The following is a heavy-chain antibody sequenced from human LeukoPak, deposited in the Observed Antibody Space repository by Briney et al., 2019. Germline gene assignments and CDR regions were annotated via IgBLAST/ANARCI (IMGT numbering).Heavy chain of an antibody. CDR3: AKRTKIQLWSDLTIDI. CDR1: GFTFSHAW. CDR2: ISGSGGST. J-gene: IGHJ3*02. D-gene: IGHD5-18*01. V-gene: IGHV3-23*01. Sequence: GGSLRLSCAASGFTFSHAWMSWVRQAPGKGLEWVSAISGSGGSTYCADSVKGRFTISRDNSKNTLYLQMNSLRAEDTAVYYCAKRTKIQLWSDLTIDIWGQGTMVTVSS.